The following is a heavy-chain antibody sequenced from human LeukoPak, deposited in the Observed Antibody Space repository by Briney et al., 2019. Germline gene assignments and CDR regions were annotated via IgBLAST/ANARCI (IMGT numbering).Heavy chain of an antibody. CDR1: GYTFTGYY. CDR3: ARVGHSGGNSWIFFDY. J-gene: IGHJ4*02. CDR2: INPNSGGT. D-gene: IGHD4-23*01. V-gene: IGHV1-2*02. Sequence: ASVKVSCKASGYTFTGYYMHWVRQAPGQGLEWMGWINPNSGGTNYAQKFQGRVTMTRDTSISTAYMELSRLRSDDTAVYYCARVGHSGGNSWIFFDYWGQGTLVTISS.